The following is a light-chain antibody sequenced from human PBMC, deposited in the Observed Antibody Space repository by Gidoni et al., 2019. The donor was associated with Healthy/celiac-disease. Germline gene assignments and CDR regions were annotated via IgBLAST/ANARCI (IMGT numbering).Light chain of an antibody. J-gene: IGKJ4*01. CDR3: QQYNNWPLT. CDR1: QSVSSN. Sequence: EIVMTQSPATLSVSPGERATLSCSSSQSVSSNLAWYQQKPGQAPRLLIYGASTRAAGNPARFSGSGSGTEFTLTISSLQSEDFAVYYCQQYNNWPLTFGGGTKVEIK. V-gene: IGKV3-15*01. CDR2: GAS.